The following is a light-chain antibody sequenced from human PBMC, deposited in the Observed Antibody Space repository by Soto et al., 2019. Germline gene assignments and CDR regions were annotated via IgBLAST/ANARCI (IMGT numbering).Light chain of an antibody. Sequence: QLVLTQSPSASASLGASVKLTCTLSSGHSSYAIAWHQQQPEKGPRYLMKLNSDGSHSKGDGIPDRFSGSSSGAARYLTISSLQSEDEADYYCQTWGTGIYWVFGGGTKVTVL. CDR2: LNSDGSH. J-gene: IGLJ3*02. CDR1: SGHSSYA. V-gene: IGLV4-69*01. CDR3: QTWGTGIYWV.